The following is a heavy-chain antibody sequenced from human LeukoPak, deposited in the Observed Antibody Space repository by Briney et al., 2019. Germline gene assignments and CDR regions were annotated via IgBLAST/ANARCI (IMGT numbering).Heavy chain of an antibody. V-gene: IGHV3-23*01. Sequence: GGSLRLSCAASGFTFSSYAMSWVRQAPGKGLEWVSTISGSGDSAYYADSVKGRFTISRDNSKNTLYLQMNSLRVEDTAVYYCAKGRVDDYGEMGDWGQGTLVTVSS. CDR2: ISGSGDSA. CDR1: GFTFSSYA. D-gene: IGHD4-17*01. J-gene: IGHJ4*02. CDR3: AKGRVDDYGEMGD.